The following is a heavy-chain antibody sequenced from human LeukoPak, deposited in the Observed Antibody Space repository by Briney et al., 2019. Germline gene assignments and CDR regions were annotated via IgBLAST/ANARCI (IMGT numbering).Heavy chain of an antibody. CDR2: INHSGST. V-gene: IGHV4-34*01. CDR3: ARGRSYDFWSGYYIGQLAYFDY. D-gene: IGHD3-3*01. Sequence: PSETLSLTCAVYGGSFSGYYWSWIRQPPGKGLEWIGEINHSGSTNYNPSLKSRVTISVDTSKNQFSLKLSSVTAADTAVYYCARGRSYDFWSGYYIGQLAYFDYRGQGTLVTVSS. CDR1: GGSFSGYY. J-gene: IGHJ4*02.